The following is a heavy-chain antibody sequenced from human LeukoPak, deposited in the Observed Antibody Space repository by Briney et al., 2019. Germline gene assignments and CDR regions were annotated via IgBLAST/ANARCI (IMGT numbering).Heavy chain of an antibody. V-gene: IGHV1-18*01. J-gene: IGHJ4*02. CDR1: GYTFTSYD. Sequence: ASVKVSCKASGYTFTSYDMSWVRQAPGQGLEWMGWINAYSGNTNYAQKLQGRVTMTTDTSTSTAYMELRSLRSDDTAVYYCARVCRGGYCSSTSSFDYWGQGTLVTVSS. CDR3: ARVCRGGYCSSTSSFDY. D-gene: IGHD2-2*01. CDR2: INAYSGNT.